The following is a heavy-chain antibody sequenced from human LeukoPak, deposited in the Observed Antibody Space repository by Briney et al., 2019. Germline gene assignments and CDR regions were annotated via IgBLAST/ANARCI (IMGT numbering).Heavy chain of an antibody. D-gene: IGHD5-24*01. CDR2: ISSNGGST. J-gene: IGHJ4*02. V-gene: IGHV3-64D*09. CDR1: GFTFSSYP. Sequence: GGSLRLSCLASGFTFSSYPMHWVRQAPGKGLEYVSAISSNGGSTYYADSVKGRFTISRDNSKNTLYLQMSSLRPEDTAVYYCVKEDGYNFYYFDYWGQGTLVTVSS. CDR3: VKEDGYNFYYFDY.